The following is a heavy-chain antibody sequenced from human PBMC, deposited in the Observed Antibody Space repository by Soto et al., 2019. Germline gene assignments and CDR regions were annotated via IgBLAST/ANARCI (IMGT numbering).Heavy chain of an antibody. D-gene: IGHD1-26*01. CDR2: IYFDGITT. CDR3: ARGGAMGVDY. V-gene: IGHV3-74*01. Sequence: EVQLVESGGGVVQPGGSLRLSCTASGFTFNTHWMHWVRQAPGKGLVWVSRIYFDGITTNYADSVKGRLTVSRDNAKNTVXLHVNTLRXXXTAXXYCARGGAMGVDYWGQGTLVTVSS. CDR1: GFTFNTHW. J-gene: IGHJ4*02.